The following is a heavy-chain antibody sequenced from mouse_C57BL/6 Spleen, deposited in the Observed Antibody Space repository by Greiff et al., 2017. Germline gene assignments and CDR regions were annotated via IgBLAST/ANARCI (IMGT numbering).Heavy chain of an antibody. D-gene: IGHD1-1*01. J-gene: IGHJ2*01. V-gene: IGHV1-26*01. Sequence: VQLQQSGPELVKPGASVKISCKASGYTFTDYYMNWVKQSHGKSLEWIGDINPNNGGTSYNQKFKGKATLTVDKSSSTAYMELRSLTSEDSAVYYCARPVVAYYFDYWGQGTTPTVSS. CDR2: INPNNGGT. CDR1: GYTFTDYY. CDR3: ARPVVAYYFDY.